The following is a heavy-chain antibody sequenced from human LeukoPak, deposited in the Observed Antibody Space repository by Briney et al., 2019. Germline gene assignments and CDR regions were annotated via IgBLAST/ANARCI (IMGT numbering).Heavy chain of an antibody. V-gene: IGHV4-39*07. D-gene: IGHD3/OR15-3a*01. CDR1: GGSISSSSYY. Sequence: PSETLSLTCTVSGGSISSSSYYWGWIRQPPGKGLEWIGSIYYSGSTYYNPSLKSRVTISVDTSKNQFSLKLSSVTAADTAVYYCARGLTEGLDVWGKGTTVTISS. J-gene: IGHJ6*04. CDR2: IYYSGST. CDR3: ARGLTEGLDV.